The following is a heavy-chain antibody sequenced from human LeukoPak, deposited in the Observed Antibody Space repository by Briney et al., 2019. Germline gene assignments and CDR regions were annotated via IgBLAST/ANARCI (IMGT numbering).Heavy chain of an antibody. Sequence: GGALRLSCAASVFTFSSYAMHWVPQAPRRGVEWVAAISYDGSKKYYAYSVQGRFTISRDNSKSTLYLQMNSLRAEETAVYYCVRGWTLGPYSGSYGYWGEGNLVSVSS. V-gene: IGHV3-30*04. J-gene: IGHJ4*02. CDR3: VRGWTLGPYSGSYGY. CDR2: ISYDGSKK. D-gene: IGHD1-26*01. CDR1: VFTFSSYA.